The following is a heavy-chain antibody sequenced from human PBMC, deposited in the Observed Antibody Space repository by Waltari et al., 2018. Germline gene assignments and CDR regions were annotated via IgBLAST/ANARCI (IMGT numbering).Heavy chain of an antibody. Sequence: EVQLLESGGGLLQPGGSLRLSCAASGFTFSSYAMSWVRQAPGKGLEWVSAISGSGGSTYYADSGKGRFTISRDNSKNTLYLQMNSLRAEDTAVYYCAKDYGDYERSTDYWGQGTLVTVSS. V-gene: IGHV3-23*01. J-gene: IGHJ4*02. CDR1: GFTFSSYA. D-gene: IGHD4-17*01. CDR3: AKDYGDYERSTDY. CDR2: ISGSGGST.